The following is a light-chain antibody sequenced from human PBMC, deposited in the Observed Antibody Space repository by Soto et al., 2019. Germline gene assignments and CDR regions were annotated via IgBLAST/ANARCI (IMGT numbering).Light chain of an antibody. V-gene: IGKV1-39*01. CDR1: QSISSY. CDR3: QQSYSTPYT. Sequence: DIQMTQSPSSLSASVGDRVTITCRASQSISSYLNWYQQKPGKAPKLLIYAASSLQSVVPLRFSSSGSGTDFTLTISSLQAEDFATYYCQQSYSTPYTFCQGTKLEIK. J-gene: IGKJ2*01. CDR2: AAS.